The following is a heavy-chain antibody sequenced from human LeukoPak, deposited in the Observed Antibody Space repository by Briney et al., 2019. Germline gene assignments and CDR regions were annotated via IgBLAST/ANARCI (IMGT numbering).Heavy chain of an antibody. J-gene: IGHJ3*02. D-gene: IGHD3-16*01. CDR3: ATTQFADAFDI. CDR1: GGSISSSSYY. V-gene: IGHV4-39*01. CDR2: IYYSGST. Sequence: SETLSLTCTVSGGSISSSSYYWGWIRQPPGKGLEWIGGIYYSGSTYYNPSLKSRVTISVDTSKNQFSLKLSSVTAADTAVYYCATTQFADAFDIWGQGTMVTVSS.